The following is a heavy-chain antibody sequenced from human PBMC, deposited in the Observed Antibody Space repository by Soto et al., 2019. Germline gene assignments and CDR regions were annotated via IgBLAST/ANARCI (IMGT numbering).Heavy chain of an antibody. CDR2: IYYSGST. CDR1: GGSISSGGYY. Sequence: QVQLQESGPGLVKPSQTLSLTCTVSGGSISSGGYYWSWIRQHPGKGLEWIGYIYYSGSTYYNPSLKSRVTISVDTSKTQFSLKLSSVTAADTAVYYCARGKGDYGDNNWFDPWGQGTLVTVSS. J-gene: IGHJ5*02. D-gene: IGHD4-17*01. CDR3: ARGKGDYGDNNWFDP. V-gene: IGHV4-31*03.